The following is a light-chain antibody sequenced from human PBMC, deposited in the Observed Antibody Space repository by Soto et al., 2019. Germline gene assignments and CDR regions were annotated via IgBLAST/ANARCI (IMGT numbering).Light chain of an antibody. CDR3: HQYVSSWT. V-gene: IGKV3-20*01. CDR2: GAS. J-gene: IGKJ1*01. Sequence: EIVLTQSPGTLSLSPGERATLSCRASQSVSSTYVAWYQQKSGQAPRLLIYGASSRATGIADRFSGSGSGTDFTLTISRLEPEDFAVYYCHQYVSSWTFGQGTKVDIK. CDR1: QSVSSTY.